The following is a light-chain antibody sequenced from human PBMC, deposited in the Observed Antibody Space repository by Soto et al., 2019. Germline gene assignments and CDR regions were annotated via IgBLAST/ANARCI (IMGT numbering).Light chain of an antibody. V-gene: IGLV2-8*01. CDR2: EVS. J-gene: IGLJ2*01. Sequence: QSVLTQPPSASGSPGQSVTISCTGTSSDVGGYNYVSWYQQHPGKAPKLMIYEVSKRPSGVPDRFSGSKSGNTASLTVSGLQAEDEADYYCSSYAGSSTYVIFGGGTKLTVL. CDR1: SSDVGGYNY. CDR3: SSYAGSSTYVI.